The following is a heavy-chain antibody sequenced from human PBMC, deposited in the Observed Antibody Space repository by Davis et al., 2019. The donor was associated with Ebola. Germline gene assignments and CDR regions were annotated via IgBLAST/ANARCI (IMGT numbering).Heavy chain of an antibody. V-gene: IGHV4-34*01. CDR1: GGSFSGYY. D-gene: IGHD1-26*01. Sequence: PSETLSLTCAVYGGSFSGYYWSWIRQPPGKGLEWIGEINHSGSTNYNPSLKSRVTVSVDTSKNQFSLKLSSVTAADTAVYYCARGTMGGSWGQGTLVTVSS. J-gene: IGHJ4*02. CDR2: INHSGST. CDR3: ARGTMGGS.